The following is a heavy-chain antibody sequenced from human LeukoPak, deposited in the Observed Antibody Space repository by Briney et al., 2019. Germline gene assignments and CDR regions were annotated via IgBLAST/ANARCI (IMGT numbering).Heavy chain of an antibody. CDR2: ISSSSSYI. CDR1: GFTFSSYS. CDR3: ARERIAVAGTTFDY. V-gene: IGHV3-21*01. D-gene: IGHD6-19*01. J-gene: IGHJ4*02. Sequence: GGSLRLSCAASGFTFSSYSMNWVRQAPGKGLEWVSSISSSSSYIYYADSVKGRFTISRDNAKNSLYLQMNSLRAEDTAVYYCARERIAVAGTTFDYWGQGTPVTVSS.